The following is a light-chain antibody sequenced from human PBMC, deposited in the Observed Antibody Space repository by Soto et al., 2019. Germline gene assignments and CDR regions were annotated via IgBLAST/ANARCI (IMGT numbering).Light chain of an antibody. J-gene: IGKJ3*01. CDR1: QSISSW. CDR3: QQYHSYSPFT. Sequence: DIQMTQSPSTLSASVGDRVTVTCRASQSISSWLAWYQQKPGKAPKLLIYDASSLERGVPSRFSGSGSGTEFTLTISSLQPGDFATYYCQQYHSYSPFTFGPGTKGAIK. CDR2: DAS. V-gene: IGKV1-5*01.